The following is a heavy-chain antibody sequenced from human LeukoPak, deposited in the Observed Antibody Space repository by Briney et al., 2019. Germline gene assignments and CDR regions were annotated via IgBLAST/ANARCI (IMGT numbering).Heavy chain of an antibody. D-gene: IGHD2-2*02. CDR2: IYTSGST. CDR3: ARVRLPCSSTGCYIYDY. J-gene: IGHJ4*02. V-gene: IGHV4-4*07. CDR1: GGSISSYY. Sequence: SETLSLTCTVSGGSISSYYWSWIRQPAGKGLEWMGRIYTSGSTNYNPSLKSRVTMSVDTSKNQFFLKLSSVTAADTAVYYCARVRLPCSSTGCYIYDYWGQGTLVTVSS.